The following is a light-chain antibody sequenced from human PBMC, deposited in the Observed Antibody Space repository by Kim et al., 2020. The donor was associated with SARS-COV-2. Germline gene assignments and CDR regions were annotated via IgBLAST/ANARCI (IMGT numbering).Light chain of an antibody. CDR2: GAS. J-gene: IGKJ1*01. CDR3: QQYGTSPET. CDR1: QSVSSNF. Sequence: EIVLTQSPGTLSLSPGERATLSCRASQSVSSNFLAWYRQKPGHAPRLLISGASTRATGIPDRFSGSGSGTDFTLTISSLEPEDFAVYYCQQYGTSPETFGQGTKVDIK. V-gene: IGKV3-20*01.